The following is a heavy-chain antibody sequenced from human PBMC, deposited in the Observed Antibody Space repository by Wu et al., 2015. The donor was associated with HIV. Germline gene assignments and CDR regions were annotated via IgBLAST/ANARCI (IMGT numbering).Heavy chain of an antibody. V-gene: IGHV1-2*02. CDR1: EYTFTDYY. J-gene: IGHJ4*02. Sequence: QVQLVQSGAEVKKPGASVKVSCKASEYTFTDYYMHWVRQAPGQGLEWMAWINPKTGDTNSAQKFQGRVTMTRNTSISTVYMDLNRLVSDDTAMYYCAKASLNAVAGLMSEFDYWGQGTLVTVSS. CDR3: AKASLNAVAGLMSEFDY. CDR2: INPKTGDT. D-gene: IGHD6-19*01.